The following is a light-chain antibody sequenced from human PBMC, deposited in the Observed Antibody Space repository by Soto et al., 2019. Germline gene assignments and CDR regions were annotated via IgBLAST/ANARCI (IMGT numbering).Light chain of an antibody. CDR1: QNIERW. V-gene: IGKV1-5*01. CDR3: HQYNSYSPEWT. CDR2: DVS. Sequence: DIQMTQSPSTLSASVGDRVTITCRASQNIERWLAWYQQKPGKAPKLLLYDVSSLESGVPSRFSGSGSGTEFILTINGLQPDDFATYYCHQYNSYSPEWTFGQGTKVDIK. J-gene: IGKJ1*01.